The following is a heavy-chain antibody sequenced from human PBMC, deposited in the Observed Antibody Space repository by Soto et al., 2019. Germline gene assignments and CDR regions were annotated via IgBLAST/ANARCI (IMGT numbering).Heavy chain of an antibody. Sequence: QVQLQESGPGLVKPSETLSLTCTVSGGSVSSGSYYWSWIRQPPGKGLEWIGYIYYSGSTNYNPSLKSRVTISVDTSKNQFSLKLSSVTAADTAVYYCAREAQLERLVWFDPWGQGTLVTVSS. CDR3: AREAQLERLVWFDP. CDR2: IYYSGST. J-gene: IGHJ5*02. V-gene: IGHV4-61*01. CDR1: GGSVSSGSYY. D-gene: IGHD1-1*01.